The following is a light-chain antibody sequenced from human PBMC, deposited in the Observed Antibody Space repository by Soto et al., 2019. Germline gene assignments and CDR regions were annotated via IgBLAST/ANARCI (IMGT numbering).Light chain of an antibody. Sequence: QMTQSPSSLSASVGEKIIITCRASRDVGSDISWYQQKPGQAPKLLIYAASNLYTGVPSRFSGSRSGTEFTLTISSLQPEDFASYYCLQDYGDSWTFGQGTKVEIE. CDR3: LQDYGDSWT. V-gene: IGKV1-6*01. CDR2: AAS. CDR1: RDVGSD. J-gene: IGKJ1*01.